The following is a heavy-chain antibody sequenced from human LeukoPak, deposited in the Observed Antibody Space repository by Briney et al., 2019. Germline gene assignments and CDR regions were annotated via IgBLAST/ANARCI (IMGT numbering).Heavy chain of an antibody. V-gene: IGHV5-51*01. CDR1: GYSFTSYW. CDR3: AGWAYDSPEYFQH. Sequence: GESLKISCKGSGYSFTSYWISWVRQMPGKGLAWMGVIYPGDSGTSYSPYFQGQVSISLGKSIGTAYLQWSSLKASDTAMYCCAGWAYDSPEYFQHWGQGTLVTVSS. D-gene: IGHD3-22*01. J-gene: IGHJ1*01. CDR2: IYPGDSGT.